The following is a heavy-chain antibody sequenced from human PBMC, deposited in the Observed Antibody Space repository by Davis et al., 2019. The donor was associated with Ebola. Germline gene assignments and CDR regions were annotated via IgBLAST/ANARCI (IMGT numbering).Heavy chain of an antibody. V-gene: IGHV3-30*04. CDR2: ISYDGSNK. D-gene: IGHD2-8*02. J-gene: IGHJ4*02. CDR3: ARELAVVHFDY. Sequence: GGSLRLSCAASGFTFSSYAMHWVRQAPGKGLEWVAVISYDGSNKYYADSVKGRFTISRDNAKNSLYLQMNSLRAEDTAVYYCARELAVVHFDYWGQGTLVTVSS. CDR1: GFTFSSYA.